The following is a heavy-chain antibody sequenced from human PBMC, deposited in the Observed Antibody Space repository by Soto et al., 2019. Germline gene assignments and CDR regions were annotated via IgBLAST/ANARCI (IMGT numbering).Heavy chain of an antibody. D-gene: IGHD6-13*01. CDR1: GGGGANISAA. V-gene: IGHV6-1*01. CDR2: TYYRSKWYN. J-gene: IGHJ6*02. CDR3: ARGVVGHSGSCSRYYYYSGMDV. Sequence: LSLTGRVSGGGGANISAAAKSIKQSPSRGLEWLGRTYYRSKWYNDYAVSVKSRITINPDTSKNQFSLQLNSVTPEDTAVYYCARGVVGHSGSCSRYYYYSGMDVWGHGTTVTV.